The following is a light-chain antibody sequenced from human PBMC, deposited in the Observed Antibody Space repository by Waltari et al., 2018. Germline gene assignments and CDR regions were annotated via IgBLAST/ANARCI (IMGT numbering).Light chain of an antibody. CDR3: QQYHSDPWT. CDR1: QTINDW. J-gene: IGKJ1*01. Sequence: DIQMTQSPSTLSASVGDRVTVTCRASQTINDWLAWYKHKPGKAPRLLIYKASTLETGVPSTISGSGSGTEFTLTISPLQPDDCATYYCQQYHSDPWTFGQGTRVEIK. V-gene: IGKV1-5*03. CDR2: KAS.